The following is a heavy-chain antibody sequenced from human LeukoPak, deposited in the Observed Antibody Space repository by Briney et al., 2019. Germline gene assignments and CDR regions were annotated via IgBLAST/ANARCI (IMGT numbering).Heavy chain of an antibody. CDR3: ASLSMATINYFDY. CDR2: IFHTGNT. Sequence: SETLSLTCTVSGGSISSGSYYWGFIRQPPGKGLEWIGGIFHTGNTNYNPSLKSRVTISVDTSKNQFSLKLSSVTAADTAVYYCASLSMATINYFDYWGQGTLVTVSS. D-gene: IGHD5-24*01. V-gene: IGHV4-39*07. J-gene: IGHJ4*02. CDR1: GGSISSGSYY.